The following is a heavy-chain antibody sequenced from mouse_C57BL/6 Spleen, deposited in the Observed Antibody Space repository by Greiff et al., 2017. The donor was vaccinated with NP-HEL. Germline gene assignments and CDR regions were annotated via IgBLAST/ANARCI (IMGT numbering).Heavy chain of an antibody. CDR3: SHYYYAMDD. J-gene: IGHJ4*01. Sequence: EVKVVESGGGLVQPGGSMKLSCVASGFTFSNYWMNWVRQSPEKGLEWVAQIRLKSDNYATHYAESVKGRFTISRDDSKSSVYLQMNNLRAEDTGMYYCSHYYYAMDDWGQGTSVTVSS. CDR2: IRLKSDNYAT. V-gene: IGHV6-3*01. CDR1: GFTFSNYW. D-gene: IGHD1-2*01.